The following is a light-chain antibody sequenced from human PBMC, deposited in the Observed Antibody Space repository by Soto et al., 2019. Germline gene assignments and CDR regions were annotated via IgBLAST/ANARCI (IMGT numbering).Light chain of an antibody. V-gene: IGKV1-17*01. CDR1: QAISDY. CDR2: TAS. J-gene: IGKJ5*01. CDR3: QHVNSFPST. Sequence: IRMTHSPSSLSASVCYTVTITGRAVQAISDYLSWFQLKPGEAPKLLIYTASSLQGGVPLRFSGGGSGTDFTLTLSSLQPEDFATYYCQHVNSFPSTFGQGTQLEIK.